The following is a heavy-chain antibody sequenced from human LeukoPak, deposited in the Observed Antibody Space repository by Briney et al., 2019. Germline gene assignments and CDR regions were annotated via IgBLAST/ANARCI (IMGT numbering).Heavy chain of an antibody. J-gene: IGHJ6*03. CDR1: GGSFSGYY. CDR2: INHSGST. D-gene: IGHD4-11*01. V-gene: IGHV4-34*01. Sequence: PSETLSLTCAVYGGSFSGYYWSWIRQPPGKGLEWIGEINHSGSTNYNPSLKSRVTISVDTSKNQFSLKLSSVTAADTAVYYCGMTTSYYYYMDVWGKGTTVTISS. CDR3: GMTTSYYYYMDV.